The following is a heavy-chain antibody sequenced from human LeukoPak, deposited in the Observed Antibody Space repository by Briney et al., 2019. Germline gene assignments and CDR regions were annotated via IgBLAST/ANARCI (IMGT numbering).Heavy chain of an antibody. V-gene: IGHV4-59*01. CDR3: ARGWRTPSYYGSGSYYSFDY. CDR1: GDSISSYY. Sequence: PSETLSLTCTVSGDSISSYYWSWIRQPPGKGLEWIGYIYYSGSTKYNPSLKSRVTISVDTSKNQFSLKLSSVTAADTAVYYCARGWRTPSYYGSGSYYSFDYWGQGTLVTVSS. J-gene: IGHJ4*02. CDR2: IYYSGST. D-gene: IGHD3-10*01.